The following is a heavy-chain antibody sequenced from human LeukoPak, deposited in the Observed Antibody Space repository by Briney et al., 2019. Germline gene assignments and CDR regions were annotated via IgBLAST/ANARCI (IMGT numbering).Heavy chain of an antibody. CDR1: GGSISSYY. Sequence: SETLSLTCTVSGGSISSYYWSWIRQPPGKGLEWTGYIYYSGSTNYNPSLKSRVTISVDTSKNQFSLKLSSVTAADTAVYYCAREVADMIVGDLRAFDIWGQGTMVTVSS. D-gene: IGHD3-22*01. J-gene: IGHJ3*02. V-gene: IGHV4-59*01. CDR3: AREVADMIVGDLRAFDI. CDR2: IYYSGST.